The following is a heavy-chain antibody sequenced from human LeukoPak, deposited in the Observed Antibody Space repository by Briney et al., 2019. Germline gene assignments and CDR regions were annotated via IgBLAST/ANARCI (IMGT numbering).Heavy chain of an antibody. Sequence: GGSLRLSCAASGFTFCSYSMNWVRQAPGKGLEWVSYISSSSSTIYYADSVKGRFTISRDNAKNSLYLQMNSLRGEDTAVYYCARDARDYYDSSGYPDYWGQGTLVTVSS. CDR1: GFTFCSYS. J-gene: IGHJ4*02. CDR3: ARDARDYYDSSGYPDY. CDR2: ISSSSSTI. D-gene: IGHD3-22*01. V-gene: IGHV3-48*01.